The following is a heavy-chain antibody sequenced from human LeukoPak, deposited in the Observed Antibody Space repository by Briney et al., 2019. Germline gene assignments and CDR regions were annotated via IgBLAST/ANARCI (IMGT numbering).Heavy chain of an antibody. V-gene: IGHV1-18*01. CDR3: AREASSGAYNDY. J-gene: IGHJ4*02. CDR2: ITPYNGNT. Sequence: ASVKVSCRASGYTFTNYDITWIRQAPGQGLGWMGYITPYNGNTKYAQKLQGRVTMTTDTSTSTVYMELRSLRSDDTAVYYCAREASSGAYNDYWGQGTLVTVSS. D-gene: IGHD1-26*01. CDR1: GYTFTNYD.